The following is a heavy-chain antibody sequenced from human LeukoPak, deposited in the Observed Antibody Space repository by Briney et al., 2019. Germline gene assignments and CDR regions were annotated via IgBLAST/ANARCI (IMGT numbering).Heavy chain of an antibody. CDR1: GFTFSSYA. D-gene: IGHD2-15*01. CDR3: AKDGGRNCSGGSCYSYHGMDV. Sequence: GGSLRLSCAASGFTFSSYAMSWVRQAPGKGLEWVSAISGSGGSTYYADSVKGRFTISRGNSKNTPYLQMNSLRAEDTAVYYCAKDGGRNCSGGSCYSYHGMDVWGQGTTVTVSS. V-gene: IGHV3-23*01. J-gene: IGHJ6*02. CDR2: ISGSGGST.